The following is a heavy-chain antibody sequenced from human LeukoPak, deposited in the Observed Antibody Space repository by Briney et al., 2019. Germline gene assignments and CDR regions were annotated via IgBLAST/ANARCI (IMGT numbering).Heavy chain of an antibody. J-gene: IGHJ4*02. CDR1: GFTFSSYA. CDR3: TKGTRFLGLVPDY. Sequence: QAGGSLRLSCAASGFTFSSYAMHWVRQAPGKGLEWVGFIRSKAYGGTTEYAASVKGRFTISRDDSKGIAYLQMNSLKTEDTAVYYCTKGTRFLGLVPDYWGQGTLVTVSS. D-gene: IGHD6-6*01. CDR2: IRSKAYGGTT. V-gene: IGHV3-49*04.